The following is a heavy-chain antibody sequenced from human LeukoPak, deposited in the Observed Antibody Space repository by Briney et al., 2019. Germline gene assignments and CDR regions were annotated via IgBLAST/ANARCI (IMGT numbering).Heavy chain of an antibody. CDR3: ARDPRIAYYYDSSGYYDY. J-gene: IGHJ4*02. D-gene: IGHD3-22*01. Sequence: GGSLRLSCAASGFTFSSYAMHWVRQAPGKGLEYVSAIRSNGGSTYYANSVKGRFTISRDNSKNTLYLQMGSLRAEDMAVYYCARDPRIAYYYDSSGYYDYWGQGTLVTVSS. V-gene: IGHV3-64*01. CDR1: GFTFSSYA. CDR2: IRSNGGST.